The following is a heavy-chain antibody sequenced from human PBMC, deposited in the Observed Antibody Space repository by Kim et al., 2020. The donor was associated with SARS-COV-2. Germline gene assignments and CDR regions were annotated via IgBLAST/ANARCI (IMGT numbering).Heavy chain of an antibody. J-gene: IGHJ5*02. CDR3: ARTTMVRGLNWFDP. Sequence: PALKSRVTISVDTSKNQFSLKLSSVTAADTAVYYCARTTMVRGLNWFDPWGQGTLVTVSS. D-gene: IGHD3-10*01. V-gene: IGHV4-34*01.